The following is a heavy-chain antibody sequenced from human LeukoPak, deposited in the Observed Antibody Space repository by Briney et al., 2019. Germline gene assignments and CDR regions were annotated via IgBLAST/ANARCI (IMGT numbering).Heavy chain of an antibody. CDR3: ALLGGGIKHCYAFDY. Sequence: GGSLRLSCAASGFTFSSYEMNWVRQAPGKGLEWVSYISSSGGSTYYADSVKGRFTTSRDNSKNTLYLQMNSLRAEDTAVYYCALLGGGIKHCYAFDYWGQGTLVTVSS. V-gene: IGHV3-48*03. D-gene: IGHD3-16*01. CDR1: GFTFSSYE. CDR2: ISSSGGST. J-gene: IGHJ4*02.